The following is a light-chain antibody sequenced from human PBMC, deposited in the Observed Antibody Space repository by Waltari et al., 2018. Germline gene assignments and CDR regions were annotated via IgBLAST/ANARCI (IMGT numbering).Light chain of an antibody. CDR2: DVI. J-gene: IGLJ1*01. CDR1: SNNIGFYDL. V-gene: IGLV2-23*02. CDR3: CSYSGSGSFPYV. Sequence: QSALTQPASVSGSPGQSITISCTGSSNNIGFYDLVSWYQHHPGKAPKLIIFDVIKRPSGVSDRSSGSKSGNTASLTISGLQTEDDADYYCCSYSGSGSFPYVFGPGTRVAVL.